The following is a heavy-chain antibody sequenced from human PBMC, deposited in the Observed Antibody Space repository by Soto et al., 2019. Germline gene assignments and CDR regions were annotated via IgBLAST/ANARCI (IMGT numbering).Heavy chain of an antibody. D-gene: IGHD2-2*01. V-gene: IGHV1-18*01. Sequence: VASVKVSCKASGYTFTSYGISWVRQAPGQGLEWMGWISAYNGNTNYAQKLQGRVTMTTDTSTSTAYMELRSLRSDDTAVYYCARQDIVVVPAAMLARYYYYYMDVWGKGTTVTVSS. J-gene: IGHJ6*03. CDR2: ISAYNGNT. CDR3: ARQDIVVVPAAMLARYYYYYMDV. CDR1: GYTFTSYG.